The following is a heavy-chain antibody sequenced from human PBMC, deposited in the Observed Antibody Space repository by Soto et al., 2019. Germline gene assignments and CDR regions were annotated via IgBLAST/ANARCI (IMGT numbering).Heavy chain of an antibody. CDR3: ARDPHYSSGSR. V-gene: IGHV3-21*01. CDR1: GFTFSSYS. Sequence: EVQLVESGGGLVKPGGSLRLSCAASGFTFSSYSMNWVCQDPGKGLEWVSSISSASNDIYYADSVKGRFTISRDNAKKSLYLQMNSLRVEDTAVYYCARDPHYSSGSRGGQGTVVTVSS. D-gene: IGHD6-19*01. CDR2: ISSASNDI. J-gene: IGHJ4*02.